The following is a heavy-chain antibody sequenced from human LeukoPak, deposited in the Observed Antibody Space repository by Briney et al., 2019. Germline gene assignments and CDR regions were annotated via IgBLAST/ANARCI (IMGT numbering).Heavy chain of an antibody. CDR1: GFTFGDYA. J-gene: IGHJ4*02. V-gene: IGHV3-49*04. CDR2: IRSKAYGGTT. CDR3: TRDRGYSSSWYLDY. Sequence: QSGGSLRLSCTASGFTFGDYAMRWVRQAPGKGREGVGFIRSKAYGGTTEYAASVKGRFTISRDDSKSIAYLQMNSLKTEDTAVYYCTRDRGYSSSWYLDYWGQGTLVTVPS. D-gene: IGHD6-13*01.